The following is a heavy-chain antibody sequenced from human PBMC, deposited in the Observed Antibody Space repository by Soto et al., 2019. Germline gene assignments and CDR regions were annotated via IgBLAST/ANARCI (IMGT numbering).Heavy chain of an antibody. J-gene: IGHJ4*02. CDR2: IYYSGST. CDR3: AGTSYYYDSSGLFDY. CDR1: GGSVSSGSYY. D-gene: IGHD3-22*01. Sequence: PSETLSLTCTVSGGSVSSGSYYWSWIRQPPGKGLEWIGYIYYSGSTNYNPSLKSRVTISVDTSKNQFSLKLNSVTAADTAVYYCAGTSYYYDSSGLFDYWGQGTLVTVSS. V-gene: IGHV4-61*01.